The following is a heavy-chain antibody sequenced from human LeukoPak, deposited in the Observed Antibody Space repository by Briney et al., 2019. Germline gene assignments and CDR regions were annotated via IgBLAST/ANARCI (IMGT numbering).Heavy chain of an antibody. J-gene: IGHJ4*02. CDR1: GGSFSGYY. Sequence: PSETLSLTCAVSGGSFSGYYWGSIRQPPGKGLEWIGEINHSGSTHYNPSLKSRVTISVDTSKNQFSLKLSSVTAADTAVYYCASRVHYYGSGSYYNWGQGTLVTVSS. CDR2: INHSGST. D-gene: IGHD3-10*01. CDR3: ASRVHYYGSGSYYN. V-gene: IGHV4-34*01.